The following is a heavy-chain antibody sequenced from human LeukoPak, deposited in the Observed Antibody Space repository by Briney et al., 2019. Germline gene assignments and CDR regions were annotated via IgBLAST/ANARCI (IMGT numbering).Heavy chain of an antibody. CDR2: IYYSGST. Sequence: HSETLSLTCTVSGGSISSSSYYWGWIRQPPGKGLEWIWSIYYSGSTYYNPSLKSRVTISVDTSKNQFSLKLSSVTAADTAVYYCARQELVVVVPAAMNYWGQGTLVTVSS. D-gene: IGHD2-2*01. CDR3: ARQELVVVVPAAMNY. J-gene: IGHJ4*02. CDR1: GGSISSSSYY. V-gene: IGHV4-39*01.